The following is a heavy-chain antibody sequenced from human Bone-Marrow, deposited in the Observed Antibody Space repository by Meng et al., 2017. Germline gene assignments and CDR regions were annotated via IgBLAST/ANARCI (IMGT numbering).Heavy chain of an antibody. D-gene: IGHD1-26*01. Sequence: GSLRLSCTVPGGSISSYYWSGIRQPPGKGLEGSGYIYYSGSTNYTPSLKSRVTISVDTSKNQFSLKLSAVTAADTAVYYCASGRLGRRGSYHKPNKDNWFDPWGQGTLVTVSS. V-gene: IGHV4-59*12. CDR2: IYYSGST. CDR3: ASGRLGRRGSYHKPNKDNWFDP. J-gene: IGHJ5*02. CDR1: GGSISSYY.